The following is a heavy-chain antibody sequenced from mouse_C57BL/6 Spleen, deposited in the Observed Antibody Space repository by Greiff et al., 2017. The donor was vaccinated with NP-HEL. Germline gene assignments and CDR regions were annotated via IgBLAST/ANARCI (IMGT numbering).Heavy chain of an antibody. D-gene: IGHD5-1*01. J-gene: IGHJ4*01. V-gene: IGHV1-82*01. Sequence: QVQLKQSGPELVKPGASVKISCKASGYAFSSSWMNWVKQRPGKGLEWIGRIYPGDGDTNYNGKFKGKATLTADKSSSTAYMQLSILTSEDSAVYFWAWEYYYDMDYWGQGTSVTVS. CDR1: GYAFSSSW. CDR2: IYPGDGDT. CDR3: AWEYYYDMDY.